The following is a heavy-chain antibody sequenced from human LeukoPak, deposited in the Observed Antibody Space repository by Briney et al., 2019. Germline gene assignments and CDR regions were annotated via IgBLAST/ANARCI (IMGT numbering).Heavy chain of an antibody. D-gene: IGHD5-12*01. CDR1: GYTFSSYG. J-gene: IGHJ4*02. CDR2: ISAYNGNT. V-gene: IGHV1-18*01. CDR3: AREQGGYSGSADY. Sequence: ASLKASCKASGYTFSSYGISCVAQAPGQGLEWMGWISAYNGNTNYAQKFQGRVTMTTDTSTTTAYMELRSLRSDDTAVYYCAREQGGYSGSADYWGQGTLVTVSS.